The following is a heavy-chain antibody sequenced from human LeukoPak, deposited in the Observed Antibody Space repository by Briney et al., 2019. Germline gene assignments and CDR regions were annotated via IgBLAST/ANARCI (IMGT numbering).Heavy chain of an antibody. CDR2: ISSSSSYI. J-gene: IGHJ4*02. CDR3: ARDLDLGVTRWLEPEFDY. Sequence: GGSLRLSCAASGFTFSSYSMNWVRQAPGKGLEWVSSISSSSSYIYYADSVKGRFTISRDNAKNSLYLQMNSLRAEDTAVYYCARDLDLGVTRWLEPEFDYRGQGTLVTVSS. V-gene: IGHV3-21*01. D-gene: IGHD5-24*01. CDR1: GFTFSSYS.